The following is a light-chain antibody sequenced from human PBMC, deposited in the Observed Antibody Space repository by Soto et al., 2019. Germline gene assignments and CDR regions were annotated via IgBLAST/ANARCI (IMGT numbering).Light chain of an antibody. CDR1: TGAVISGHY. CDR3: LLSYNGVRV. Sequence: QAVVTQEPSLTVSPGGTVTLTCGSSTGAVISGHYPYWFQQKPGQAPRTLIYDTNNKHSWTPARFSGSLLGGKAALTLSGAQPEDEAEYYCLLSYNGVRVFGGGTKLTVL. J-gene: IGLJ3*02. CDR2: DTN. V-gene: IGLV7-46*01.